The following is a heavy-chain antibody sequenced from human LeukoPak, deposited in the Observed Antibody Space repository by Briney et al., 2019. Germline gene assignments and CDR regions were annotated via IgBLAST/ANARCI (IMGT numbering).Heavy chain of an antibody. Sequence: PGGSLRLSCAASGFTFSSYSMNWVRQAPGKGLEWVSSINSSSSYIYYADSVKGRFTISRDNAKNSLYLQMNSLRAEDTAVYYCARVNPGEYRPQGDAPFDYWGQGTLVTVST. CDR2: INSSSSYI. V-gene: IGHV3-21*01. D-gene: IGHD2-21*02. J-gene: IGHJ4*02. CDR3: ARVNPGEYRPQGDAPFDY. CDR1: GFTFSSYS.